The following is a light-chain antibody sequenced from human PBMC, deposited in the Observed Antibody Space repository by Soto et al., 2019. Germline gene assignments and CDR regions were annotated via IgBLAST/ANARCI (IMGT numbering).Light chain of an antibody. CDR1: QSISSW. CDR3: QQYNSYLVT. Sequence: DIQMTQSPSTLSASVGDRVTIPCRASQSISSWLAWYQQKPGKAPKLLIYKASSLESGVPSRFSGSGSGTEFTLTISSLQPDDFATYYCQQYNSYLVTFGQGTKVEIK. CDR2: KAS. V-gene: IGKV1-5*03. J-gene: IGKJ1*01.